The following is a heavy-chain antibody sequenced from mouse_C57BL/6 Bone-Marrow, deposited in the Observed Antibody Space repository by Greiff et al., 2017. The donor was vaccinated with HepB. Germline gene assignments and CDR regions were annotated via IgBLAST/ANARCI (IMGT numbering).Heavy chain of an antibody. V-gene: IGHV1-82*01. Sequence: QVQLKQSGPELVKPGASVKISCKASGYAFSSSWMNWVKQRPGKGLEWIGRIYPGDGDTNYNGKFKGKATLTADKSSSTAFIQLSSLTSEDSAVYFCARAPIYYDYDGLAMDCWGQGTSVTVSS. CDR1: GYAFSSSW. CDR3: ARAPIYYDYDGLAMDC. D-gene: IGHD2-4*01. CDR2: IYPGDGDT. J-gene: IGHJ4*01.